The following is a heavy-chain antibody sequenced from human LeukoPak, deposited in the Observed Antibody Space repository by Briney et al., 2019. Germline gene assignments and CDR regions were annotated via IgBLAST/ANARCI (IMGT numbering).Heavy chain of an antibody. CDR3: ARAVNVDTAMVYYFDY. CDR1: GYSISSGYY. V-gene: IGHV4-38-2*02. Sequence: SETLSLTCTVSGYSISSGYYWGWIRQPPGKGLEWIGSIYHSGSTYYNPSLKSRITISVDTSKNQFSLKLSSVTAADTAVYYCARAVNVDTAMVYYFDYWGQGTLVTVSS. D-gene: IGHD5-18*01. J-gene: IGHJ4*02. CDR2: IYHSGST.